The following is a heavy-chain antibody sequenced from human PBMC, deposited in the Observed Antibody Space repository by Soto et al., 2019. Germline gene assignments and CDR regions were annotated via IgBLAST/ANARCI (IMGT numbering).Heavy chain of an antibody. CDR3: ARGDIVVVPAAIPWFDP. V-gene: IGHV4-34*01. D-gene: IGHD2-2*01. CDR2: INHSGST. J-gene: IGHJ5*02. Sequence: QVQLQQWGAGLLKPSETLSLTCAVYGGSFSGYYWSWIRQPPGKGLEWMGEINHSGSTNYNPSLNSRGHISVDTSKNQVSLKLSSVTDAATAVYYGARGDIVVVPAAIPWFDPWGQGTLVTVSS. CDR1: GGSFSGYY.